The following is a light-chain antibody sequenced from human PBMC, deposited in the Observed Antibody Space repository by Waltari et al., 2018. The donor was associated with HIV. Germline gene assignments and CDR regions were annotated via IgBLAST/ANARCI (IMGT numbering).Light chain of an antibody. V-gene: IGLV2-23*02. CDR2: EVS. CDR3: CLYAGSSALV. Sequence: SALTQPASVSGSPGQSITISCTGTSSDVGNSNLLSRYLQPPGKAPNPLIYEVSKLPSGLSIDFACSKSGNTASLTIARLQAEDEADYNCCLYAGSSALVFGGGTKLTVL. CDR1: SSDVGNSNL. J-gene: IGLJ2*01.